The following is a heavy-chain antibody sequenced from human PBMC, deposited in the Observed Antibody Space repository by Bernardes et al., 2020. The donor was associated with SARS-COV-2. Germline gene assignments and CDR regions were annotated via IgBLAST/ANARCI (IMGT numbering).Heavy chain of an antibody. Sequence: GGSLRLSCAASGFTFSTYWMHWVRQVPGKGLVWVSRIHFGGSPTYYADSVKGRFTISRDNAKNTLFLQMNSLRVEDTAVYYCVRGTAGGYGIFDSWGQGVLVTGSA. D-gene: IGHD5-12*01. J-gene: IGHJ4*02. CDR2: IHFGGSPT. CDR1: GFTFSTYW. CDR3: VRGTAGGYGIFDS. V-gene: IGHV3-74*01.